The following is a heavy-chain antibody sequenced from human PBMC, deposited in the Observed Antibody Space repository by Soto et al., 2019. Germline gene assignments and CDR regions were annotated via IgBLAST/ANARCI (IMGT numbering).Heavy chain of an antibody. V-gene: IGHV3-23*01. CDR2: ISGSGGST. CDR3: AKDGYYYGSGELYYYYYGMDV. CDR1: GFTFSSYA. J-gene: IGHJ6*02. D-gene: IGHD3-10*01. Sequence: EVQLLESGGGLVQPGGSLRLSCAASGFTFSSYAMSWVRQAPGKGLEWVSAISGSGGSTYYADSVKGRFTISRDNSKNTLYLQMNSLRAEDTAVYYCAKDGYYYGSGELYYYYYGMDVWGQGTTVTVSS.